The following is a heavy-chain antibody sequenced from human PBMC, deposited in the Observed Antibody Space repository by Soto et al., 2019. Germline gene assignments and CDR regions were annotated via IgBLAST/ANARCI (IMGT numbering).Heavy chain of an antibody. D-gene: IGHD1-26*01. CDR1: GDSVSSNSAA. V-gene: IGHV6-1*01. J-gene: IGHJ6*02. CDR2: TYYRSKWYN. CDR3: ARDEYSGSYYYYYYYGMDV. Sequence: SQTLSLTCAISGDSVSSNSAAWNWIRQSPSRGLEWLGRTYYRSKWYNDYAVSVKSRITINPDTSKNQFSLQLNSVTPEDTAVYYCARDEYSGSYYYYYYYGMDVWSQGTTVTVSS.